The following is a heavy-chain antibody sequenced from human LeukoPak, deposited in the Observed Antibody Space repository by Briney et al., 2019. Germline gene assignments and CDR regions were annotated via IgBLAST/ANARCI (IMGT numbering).Heavy chain of an antibody. CDR3: AKFQHLVPRD. CDR1: GGSISSGSYY. D-gene: IGHD6-6*01. V-gene: IGHV4-61*02. Sequence: SETLSLTCTVSGGSISSGSYYWSWIRQPAGKGLEWIGRIYTSGSTNYNPSLKSRVTISVDKSKNQFSLKLSSVTAADTAVYYCAKFQHLVPRDWGQGTLVTVSS. J-gene: IGHJ4*02. CDR2: IYTSGST.